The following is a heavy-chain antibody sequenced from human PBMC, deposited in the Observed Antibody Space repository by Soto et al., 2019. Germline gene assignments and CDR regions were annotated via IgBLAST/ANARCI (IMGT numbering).Heavy chain of an antibody. V-gene: IGHV4-38-2*01. CDR1: GYSIASGYY. Sequence: SETLSLTCAVSGYSIASGYYWAWIRQSPGKGLEWIGSIYHAGSVYYNPSLNSRVAVSLDTSKNHFSLKLTSVTAAGTAVYYCARTFDYYGMDVWGQGTTVTVSS. CDR3: ARTFDYYGMDV. J-gene: IGHJ6*02. CDR2: IYHAGSV.